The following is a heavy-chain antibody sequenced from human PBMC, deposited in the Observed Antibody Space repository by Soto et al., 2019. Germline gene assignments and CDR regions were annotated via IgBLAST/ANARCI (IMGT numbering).Heavy chain of an antibody. Sequence: SETLSLSCTVSGGSISSYYWSWIRQPPGKGLEWIGYIYYSGSTNYNPSLKSRVTISVDTSKNQFSLKLSSVTAADTAVYYCARVDYYDSSGYSAPPQVLNYFDYWGQGTLVTVSS. CDR3: ARVDYYDSSGYSAPPQVLNYFDY. D-gene: IGHD3-22*01. CDR1: GGSISSYY. V-gene: IGHV4-59*01. CDR2: IYYSGST. J-gene: IGHJ4*02.